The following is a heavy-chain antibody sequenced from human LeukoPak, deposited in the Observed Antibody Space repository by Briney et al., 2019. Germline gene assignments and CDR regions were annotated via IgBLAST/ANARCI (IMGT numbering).Heavy chain of an antibody. V-gene: IGHV3-7*01. CDR1: GFTFSSYW. CDR2: IKQDGSEK. CDR3: ARAPTTEDSSSWDFFDY. D-gene: IGHD6-13*01. J-gene: IGHJ4*02. Sequence: GGSLRLSCAASGFTFSSYWMSWVRQAPGKGLEWVANIKQDGSEKYYVDSVKGRFTISRDNAKNSLYLQMNSLRAEDTAVYYCARAPTTEDSSSWDFFDYWGQGTLVTVSS.